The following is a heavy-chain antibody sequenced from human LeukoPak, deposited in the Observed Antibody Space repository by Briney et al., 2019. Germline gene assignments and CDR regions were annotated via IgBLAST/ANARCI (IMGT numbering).Heavy chain of an antibody. J-gene: IGHJ4*02. CDR2: ISWNSGTI. CDR1: GFTFDNYA. V-gene: IGHV3-9*01. Sequence: GGSLRLSCAASGFTFDNYAMNWVRQVPGKGLEWISLISWNSGTIGYADSVKGRFTISRDNAKNSLYLQMNSLRAEDTAVYYCARLIAYYDSSGYYEVFDYWGQGTLVTVSS. CDR3: ARLIAYYDSSGYYEVFDY. D-gene: IGHD3-22*01.